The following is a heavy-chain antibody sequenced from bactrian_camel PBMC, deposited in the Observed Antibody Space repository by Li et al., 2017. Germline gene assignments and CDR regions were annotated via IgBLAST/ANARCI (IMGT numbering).Heavy chain of an antibody. V-gene: IGHV3-2*01. CDR3: TTGGPRIFWN. CDR2: ISSDSSAT. Sequence: LVESGGNVVQPGGSLRLSCTASGISVSIYYSTWVRQAPGKGLEWVSSISSDSSATYFSDSMKGRFTISRDNAKNTLSLQLTSLKTEDTAMYYCTTGGPRIFWNWGQGTQVTVS. J-gene: IGHJ4*01. D-gene: IGHD8*01. CDR1: GISVSIYY.